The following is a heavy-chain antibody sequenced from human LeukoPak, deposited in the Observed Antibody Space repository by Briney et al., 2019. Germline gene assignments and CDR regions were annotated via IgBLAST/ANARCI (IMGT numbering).Heavy chain of an antibody. D-gene: IGHD6-19*01. J-gene: IGHJ4*02. CDR1: GYSFTSYG. V-gene: IGHV1-18*01. CDR3: ARDAGSGWSFDY. CDR2: ISTYDGDA. Sequence: ASVTVSCTASGYSFTSYGITWVRQAPGQGLEWMGWISTYDGDANYAQQLQGRVTMTTDTSTITAYMELRSLRSDDTAVYYCARDAGSGWSFDYWGQGTLVTVSS.